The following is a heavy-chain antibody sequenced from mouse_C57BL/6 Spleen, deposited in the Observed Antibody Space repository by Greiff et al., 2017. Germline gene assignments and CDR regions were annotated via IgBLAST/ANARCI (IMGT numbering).Heavy chain of an antibody. CDR3: TRLYGSSYGYFDV. J-gene: IGHJ1*03. CDR1: GYTFTDYE. Sequence: VQVVESGAELVRPGASVTLSCKASGYTFTDYEMHWVKQTPVHGLEWIGAIDPETGGTAYNQKFKGKAILTADKSSSTAYMELRSLTSEDSAVYYCTRLYGSSYGYFDVWGTGTTVTVSS. CDR2: IDPETGGT. V-gene: IGHV1-15*01. D-gene: IGHD1-1*01.